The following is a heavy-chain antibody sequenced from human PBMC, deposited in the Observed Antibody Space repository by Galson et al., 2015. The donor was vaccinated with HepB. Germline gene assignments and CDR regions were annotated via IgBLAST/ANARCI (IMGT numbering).Heavy chain of an antibody. V-gene: IGHV6-1*01. CDR2: TYYRSKWYN. Sequence: CAISGDSVSSNSAAWNWIRQSPSRGLEWLGRTYYRSKWYNDCAVSVKSRITINPDTSKNQFSLQLNSVTPEDTAVYYCARRGIGPWNYDSKPNWFDPWGQGTLVTVSS. CDR3: ARRGIGPWNYDSKPNWFDP. J-gene: IGHJ5*02. CDR1: GDSVSSNSAA. D-gene: IGHD3-22*01.